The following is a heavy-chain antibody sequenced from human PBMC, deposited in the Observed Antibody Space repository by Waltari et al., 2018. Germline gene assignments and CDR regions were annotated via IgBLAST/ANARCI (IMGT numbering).Heavy chain of an antibody. D-gene: IGHD2-2*01. V-gene: IGHV4-59*01. CDR1: GGSISSYY. CDR2: IYYSGSP. Sequence: QVQLQESGPGLVKPSETLSLTCTVSGGSISSYYWSWIRQPPGKGLEWIGYIYYSGSPNYHPSLKSRVTISVDTSKTQFSLKLSSVTAADTAVYHCARGGDIVVVSHYYYMDVWGKGTTVTISS. J-gene: IGHJ6*03. CDR3: ARGGDIVVVSHYYYMDV.